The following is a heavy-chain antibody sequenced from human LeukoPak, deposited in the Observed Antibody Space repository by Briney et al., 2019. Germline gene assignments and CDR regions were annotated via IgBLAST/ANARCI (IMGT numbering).Heavy chain of an antibody. CDR2: ISYDGSNK. Sequence: GGSLRLSCGASGFTFSNYGMHWVRQAPGKRLEWVAVISYDGSNKYYADSVKGRFTISRDNSKNTLYLQMNSLRAEDTAVYYCAKAGSGYYYYYYMDVWGKGTTVTVSS. J-gene: IGHJ6*03. D-gene: IGHD3-10*01. CDR3: AKAGSGYYYYYYMDV. CDR1: GFTFSNYG. V-gene: IGHV3-30*18.